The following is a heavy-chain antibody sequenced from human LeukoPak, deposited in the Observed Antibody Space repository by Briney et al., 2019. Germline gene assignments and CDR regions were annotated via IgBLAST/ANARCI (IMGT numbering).Heavy chain of an antibody. Sequence: PGGSLRLSCAASGFTFSSYAMSWVRQAPGKGLEWVSAISDSGGSTYYADSVKGRFTISRDNSKNTLYLQMNSLRAEDTAVYYCAKDGSSGYDFWSGYPPGYYYMDVWGKGTTVTVSS. CDR2: ISDSGGST. CDR1: GFTFSSYA. J-gene: IGHJ6*03. V-gene: IGHV3-23*01. CDR3: AKDGSSGYDFWSGYPPGYYYMDV. D-gene: IGHD3-3*01.